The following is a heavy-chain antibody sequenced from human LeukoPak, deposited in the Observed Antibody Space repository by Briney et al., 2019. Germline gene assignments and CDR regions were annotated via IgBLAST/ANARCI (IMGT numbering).Heavy chain of an antibody. D-gene: IGHD1-1*01. J-gene: IGHJ4*02. V-gene: IGHV4-34*01. CDR1: GESFSGYY. CDR2: INHSGST. Sequence: SETLSLTCAVYGESFSGYYWSWIRQPPGKGLEWIGEINHSGSTNYYPSLKSRVTISVDTSRNQFSLKVSSVSAADTAVYYCARGVNWYFDYWGQGTLVTVSS. CDR3: ARGVNWYFDY.